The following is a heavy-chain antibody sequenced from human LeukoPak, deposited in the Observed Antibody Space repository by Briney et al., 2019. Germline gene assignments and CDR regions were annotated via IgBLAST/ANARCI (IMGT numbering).Heavy chain of an antibody. J-gene: IGHJ4*02. Sequence: PGGSLRLSCGVSGFSVSSYWMSWVRQAPGKGLEWVASLKQDGSDRYYVDSVKGRFTIARDDAKNSLYLQMNSLKAEDTAVYYCASPNGRSVAGIDYWGQGTLVTVSS. D-gene: IGHD6-19*01. CDR1: GFSVSSYW. CDR2: LKQDGSDR. V-gene: IGHV3-7*01. CDR3: ASPNGRSVAGIDY.